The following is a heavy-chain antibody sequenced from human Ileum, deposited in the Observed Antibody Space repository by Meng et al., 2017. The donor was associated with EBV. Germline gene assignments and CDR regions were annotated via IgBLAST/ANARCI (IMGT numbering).Heavy chain of an antibody. CDR2: VYHRGET. CDR3: GRDQGRELINH. Sequence: QVHMQESGPGLVKPAGTLSITFTVSGDSISSDIWWSWVCQPPGEGLEWIGEVYHRGETNYNPSLKSRVDISVDKSKNQFYLSLFSVTAADTAVYYCGRDQGRELINHWGQGTLVTVSS. V-gene: IGHV4-4*02. J-gene: IGHJ4*02. CDR1: GDSISSDIW. D-gene: IGHD1-7*01.